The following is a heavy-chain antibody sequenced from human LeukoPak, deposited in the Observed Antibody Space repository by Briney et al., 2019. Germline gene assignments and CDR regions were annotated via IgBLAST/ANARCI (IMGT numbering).Heavy chain of an antibody. V-gene: IGHV3-48*03. CDR1: GFTFSSYE. J-gene: IGHJ4*02. Sequence: WGSLRLSCVASGFTFSSYEMNWVRQGPGKGLECVSYISSSGTTTFYADSVKGRFTISRDNAKNSLYLQMNSLRVEDTAVYYCTRDEEGASRAFDYWGQGALVTVSS. CDR3: TRDEEGASRAFDY. D-gene: IGHD1-26*01. CDR2: ISSSGTTT.